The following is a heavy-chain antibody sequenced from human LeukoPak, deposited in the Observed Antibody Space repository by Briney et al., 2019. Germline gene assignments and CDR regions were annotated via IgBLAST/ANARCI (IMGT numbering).Heavy chain of an antibody. J-gene: IGHJ4*02. CDR1: GGSFSSSSYY. CDR2: IYYSGST. D-gene: IGHD6-19*01. V-gene: IGHV4-39*01. Sequence: ASETLSLTCAVYGGSFSSSSYYWGWIRQPPGKGLEWIGSIYYSGSTYYNPSLKSRVTISVDTSKNQFSLKLSSVTAADTAVYYCARTYSSGPYYFDYWGQGTLVTVSS. CDR3: ARTYSSGPYYFDY.